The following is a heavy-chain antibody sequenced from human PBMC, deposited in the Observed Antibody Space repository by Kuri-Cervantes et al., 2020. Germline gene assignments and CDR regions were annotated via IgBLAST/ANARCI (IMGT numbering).Heavy chain of an antibody. CDR1: GFTFDDYV. CDR3: AKDGRNYSPSYFDS. Sequence: SLKISCAASGFTFDDYVMHWVRQAPGKGLEWVSGISWNSGTKGYADPVKGRFTISRDNAKNSLYLQMHSLRAEDTAVYYCAKDGRNYSPSYFDSWGQGTLVTVSS. V-gene: IGHV3-9*01. J-gene: IGHJ4*02. CDR2: ISWNSGTK. D-gene: IGHD4-11*01.